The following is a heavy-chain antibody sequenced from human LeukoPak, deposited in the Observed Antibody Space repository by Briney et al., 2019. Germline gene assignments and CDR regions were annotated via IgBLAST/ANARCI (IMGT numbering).Heavy chain of an antibody. CDR2: VHASGSS. D-gene: IGHD1/OR15-1a*01. CDR1: GGSISNFY. Sequence: SETLSLTCGVSGGSISNFYWNWIRQPAGKGLEWIGRVHASGSSRYNPSFAGRVSMSADTSENQVSLTVTSVTAADTAVYFCARDQSGSGGHNNDAFDIWGQGTVTVSS. J-gene: IGHJ3*02. V-gene: IGHV4-4*07. CDR3: ARDQSGSGGHNNDAFDI.